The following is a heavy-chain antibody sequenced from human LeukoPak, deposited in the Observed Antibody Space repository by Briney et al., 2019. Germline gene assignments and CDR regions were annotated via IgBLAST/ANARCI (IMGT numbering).Heavy chain of an antibody. CDR3: ARPQAGNAFDV. J-gene: IGHJ3*01. D-gene: IGHD6-19*01. CDR1: GGSINNDY. V-gene: IGHV4-59*08. CDR2: IYYIGST. Sequence: SETLSLTCSVSGGSINNDYWGWVRQPPGKELEWIGYIYYIGSTTYNPSLESRVTISLDTSKNQFSLRLASVTAADTAVYYCARPQAGNAFDVWGQGTMVTVSS.